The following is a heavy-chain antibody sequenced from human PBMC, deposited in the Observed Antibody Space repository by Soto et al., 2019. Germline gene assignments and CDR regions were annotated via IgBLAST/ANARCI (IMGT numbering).Heavy chain of an antibody. J-gene: IGHJ4*02. Sequence: RASVKVYWKAVGYRFSNYIIRRMSQDPRKRLEWMGWINPGNGNTKYSHNFQGTVIINRDTSATTAYMELSSLRSEDTAVYYCARGPLILVPFDFWGQGTLVTVSS. D-gene: IGHD2-15*01. CDR3: ARGPLILVPFDF. V-gene: IGHV1-3*01. CDR2: INPGNGNT. CDR1: GYRFSNYI.